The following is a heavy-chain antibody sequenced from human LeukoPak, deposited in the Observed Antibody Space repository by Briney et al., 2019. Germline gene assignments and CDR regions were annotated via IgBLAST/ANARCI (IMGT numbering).Heavy chain of an antibody. V-gene: IGHV3-30*18. D-gene: IGHD6-19*01. CDR2: ISYDGSNK. Sequence: GRSLRLSCAASGFIFNYYGMYWVRQAPGKGLEWVAVISYDGSNKYYADSVKGRFTISRDNSKDTLYLQMNSLRAEDTAVYYCAKVEPGYSSGSIDYWGQGTLVTVSS. CDR3: AKVEPGYSSGSIDY. CDR1: GFIFNYYG. J-gene: IGHJ4*02.